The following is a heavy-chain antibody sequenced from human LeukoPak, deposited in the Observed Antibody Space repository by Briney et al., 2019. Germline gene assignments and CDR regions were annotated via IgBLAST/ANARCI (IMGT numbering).Heavy chain of an antibody. CDR3: SRAGWGGTWDY. J-gene: IGHJ4*02. D-gene: IGHD6-19*01. CDR1: GFTFSNYA. V-gene: IGHV3-23*01. CDR2: ISGNGGLT. Sequence: GGSLRLSCAPSGFTFSNYAMTWVRQAPGKGLQWVSTISGNGGLTYYADSVKGRFTISRDNSEKPLYLQVNSLRDEYAAVYYCSRAGWGGTWDYWGQGTLVTVSP.